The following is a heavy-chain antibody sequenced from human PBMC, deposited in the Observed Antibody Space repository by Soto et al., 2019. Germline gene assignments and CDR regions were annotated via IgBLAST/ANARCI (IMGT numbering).Heavy chain of an antibody. Sequence: GESLKISCKGSGYSFTSYWIGWVRQMPGKGLEWMGIVYPGDSDTRYSPSFQGQVTISADKSISTAYLQWSSLKASDTAMYYCARPRSSSRNYYGMDVWGQGTTVTVSS. J-gene: IGHJ6*02. CDR1: GYSFTSYW. D-gene: IGHD6-13*01. V-gene: IGHV5-51*01. CDR2: VYPGDSDT. CDR3: ARPRSSSRNYYGMDV.